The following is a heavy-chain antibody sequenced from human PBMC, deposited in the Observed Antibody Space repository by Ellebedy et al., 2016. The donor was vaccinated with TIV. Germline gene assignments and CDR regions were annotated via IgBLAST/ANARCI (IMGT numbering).Heavy chain of an antibody. D-gene: IGHD5-18*01. CDR1: GGSISSYY. Sequence: SETLSLTCTVSGGSISSYYWSWIRQPPGKGLEWIGYIYYSGSTNYNPSLKSRVTISVDTSKNQFSLKLSSVTAADTAVYYCARHRYSYGYDAFDIWGQGTMVTVSS. CDR2: IYYSGST. J-gene: IGHJ3*02. CDR3: ARHRYSYGYDAFDI. V-gene: IGHV4-59*08.